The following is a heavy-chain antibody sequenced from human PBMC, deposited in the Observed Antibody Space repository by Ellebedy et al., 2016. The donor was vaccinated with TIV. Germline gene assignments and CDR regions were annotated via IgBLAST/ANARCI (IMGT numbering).Heavy chain of an antibody. J-gene: IGHJ6*03. CDR1: GFTFSSYN. D-gene: IGHD1-26*01. CDR3: ARDPYSGAYYSYYYYYMDV. Sequence: GGSLRLSXAASGFTFSSYNMNWVRQAPGKRLEWVSSITSSSSHIYYADSVRGRFTISRDNAKNSLYLQMNSLRAEDTAVYYCARDPYSGAYYSYYYYYMDVWGKGTTVIVSS. V-gene: IGHV3-21*01. CDR2: ITSSSSHI.